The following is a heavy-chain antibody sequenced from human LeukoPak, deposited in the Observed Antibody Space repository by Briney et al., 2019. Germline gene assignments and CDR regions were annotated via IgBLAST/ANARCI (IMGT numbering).Heavy chain of an antibody. J-gene: IGHJ4*02. CDR1: GGSSSSYY. D-gene: IGHD1-7*01. CDR2: IYSSGTT. V-gene: IGHV4-4*07. Sequence: SETLSLTCTVSGGSSSSYYWSWIRQPAGKGLEWIGRIYSSGTTNYNPSLKSRVIMSVDTSKYQISLKLSSVTAADTAVYYCARGLGTINFDYWGQGTLVTVSS. CDR3: ARGLGTINFDY.